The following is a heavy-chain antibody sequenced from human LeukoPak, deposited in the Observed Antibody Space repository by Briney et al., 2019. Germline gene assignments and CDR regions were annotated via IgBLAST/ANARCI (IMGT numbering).Heavy chain of an antibody. J-gene: IGHJ4*02. Sequence: NPSETLSLTCTVSGGSISSGSYYWSWIRQPAGKGLEWIGRIYTSGSTNYNPSLKSRVTISVDTSKNQFPLKLSSVTAADTAVYYCARGRHTYYYGSGSYYGFDYWGQGTLVTVSS. CDR1: GGSISSGSYY. D-gene: IGHD3-10*01. CDR2: IYTSGST. V-gene: IGHV4-61*02. CDR3: ARGRHTYYYGSGSYYGFDY.